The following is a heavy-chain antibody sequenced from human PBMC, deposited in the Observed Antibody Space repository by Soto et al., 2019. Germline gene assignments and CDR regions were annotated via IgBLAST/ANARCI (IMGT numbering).Heavy chain of an antibody. V-gene: IGHV1-2*02. CDR1: GYTFTGYY. CDR3: ARSLSTIGARPDY. CDR2: INPNTGGT. Sequence: QVHLVQSGAEVVKPGASATVSCEASGYTFTGYYIHWVRQAPGQGLEYMGWINPNTGGTKYAQRFQGRVTMTRDTSINTAYMELSWLTSDDTAVYFCARSLSTIGARPDYWGQGTLVTVSP. D-gene: IGHD6-6*01. J-gene: IGHJ4*02.